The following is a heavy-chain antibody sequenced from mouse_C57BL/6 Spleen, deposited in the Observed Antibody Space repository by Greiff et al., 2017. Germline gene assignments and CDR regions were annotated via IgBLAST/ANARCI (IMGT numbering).Heavy chain of an antibody. V-gene: IGHV14-4*01. CDR2: IDPENGDT. Sequence: VQLKQSGAELVRPGASVKLSCTASGFNIKDDYMHWVKQRPEQGLEWIGWIDPENGDTEYASKFQGKATITADTSSNTAYLQLSSLTSEDTAVYYCTTGFIKDYWGQGTTLTVSS. D-gene: IGHD1-1*01. CDR1: GFNIKDDY. J-gene: IGHJ2*01. CDR3: TTGFIKDY.